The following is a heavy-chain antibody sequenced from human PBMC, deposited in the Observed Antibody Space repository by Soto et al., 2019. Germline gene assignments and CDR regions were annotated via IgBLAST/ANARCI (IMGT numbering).Heavy chain of an antibody. Sequence: QVQLVESGGGVVQPGRSLRLSCAASGFTFSSYGMHWVRQAPGKGLEWVAVIWYDGSNKYYADSVKGRFTISRDNSKNTLYLQMNSLRAEDTAVYYCARDSRYYDILTGDGWPTGGHWFDPWGQGTLVTVSS. CDR2: IWYDGSNK. V-gene: IGHV3-33*01. CDR1: GFTFSSYG. J-gene: IGHJ5*02. D-gene: IGHD3-9*01. CDR3: ARDSRYYDILTGDGWPTGGHWFDP.